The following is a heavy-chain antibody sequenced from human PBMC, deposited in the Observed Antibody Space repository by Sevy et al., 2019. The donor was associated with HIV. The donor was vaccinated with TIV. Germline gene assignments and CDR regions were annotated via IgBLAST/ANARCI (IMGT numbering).Heavy chain of an antibody. CDR2: ISYEGSNK. J-gene: IGHJ6*01. D-gene: IGHD3-10*01. CDR3: AKDALLWFRELSPGMDV. V-gene: IGHV3-30*18. CDR1: GFTFSSYG. Sequence: GGSLRLSCAASGFTFSSYGMHWVRQAPGKGLEWVAVISYEGSNKYYADSVKGRFTISRDNSKNTLYLQMSSLRAEDTAVYYCAKDALLWFRELSPGMDVWGQGTTVTVSS.